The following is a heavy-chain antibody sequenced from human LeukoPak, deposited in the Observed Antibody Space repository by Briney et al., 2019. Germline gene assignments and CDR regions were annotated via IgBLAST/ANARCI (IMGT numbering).Heavy chain of an antibody. D-gene: IGHD3-9*01. V-gene: IGHV1-2*02. Sequence: ASVKVSCKASGYTFTGYYMHWVRQAPGQGLEWMGWINPNSGGTNYAQKFKGRVTMTRDTSISTAYMELSRLRSDDTAVYYCARGPLLRYFDWLSNNWFDPWGQGTLVTVSS. J-gene: IGHJ5*02. CDR3: ARGPLLRYFDWLSNNWFDP. CDR1: GYTFTGYY. CDR2: INPNSGGT.